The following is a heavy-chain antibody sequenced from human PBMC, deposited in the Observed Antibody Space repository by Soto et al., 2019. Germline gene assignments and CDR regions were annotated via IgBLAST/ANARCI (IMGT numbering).Heavy chain of an antibody. V-gene: IGHV1-69*13. J-gene: IGHJ6*02. Sequence: ASVKVSCKASGGTFSSYAISWVRQAPGQGLEWMGGIIPIFGTANYAQKFQGRVTITADESTSTAYMELSSLRSEDTAVYYCARECSGYDILTGPRAPYGMDVWGQGTTVTVSS. CDR1: GGTFSSYA. CDR3: ARECSGYDILTGPRAPYGMDV. D-gene: IGHD3-9*01. CDR2: IIPIFGTA.